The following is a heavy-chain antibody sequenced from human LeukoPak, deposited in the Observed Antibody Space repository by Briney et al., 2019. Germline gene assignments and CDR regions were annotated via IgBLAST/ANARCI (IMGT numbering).Heavy chain of an antibody. D-gene: IGHD3-10*01. V-gene: IGHV4-59*01. Sequence: SETLSLTCTVSGGSISSYYWSWIRQPPGKGLEWIGYIYYSGSTNYNPSLKSRVTISVDTSKNQFSLKLSSVTAADTAVYYCARALGGVRGVRNFDYWGQGTLVTVSS. CDR1: GGSISSYY. J-gene: IGHJ4*02. CDR3: ARALGGVRGVRNFDY. CDR2: IYYSGST.